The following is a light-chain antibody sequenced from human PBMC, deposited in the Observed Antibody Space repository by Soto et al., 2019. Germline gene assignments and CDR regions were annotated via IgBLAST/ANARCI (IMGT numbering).Light chain of an antibody. CDR3: KYYDSSLSGVV. Sequence: QSVLTQPPSVSGAPGQRVTISCTGSSSNIGAGYDVHWYQQLPGTDPKLLIYGNSNRPSVVPDRFSGSKSGTSASLSITGLQAEDDDDYYYKYYDSSLSGVVFGGVTKRTVL. V-gene: IGLV1-40*01. J-gene: IGLJ2*01. CDR2: GNS. CDR1: SSNIGAGYD.